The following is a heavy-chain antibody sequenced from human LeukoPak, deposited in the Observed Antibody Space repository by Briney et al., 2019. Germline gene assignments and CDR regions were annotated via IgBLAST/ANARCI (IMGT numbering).Heavy chain of an antibody. CDR1: GFTFSSYA. V-gene: IGHV3-30-3*01. CDR2: ISYDGSNK. CDR3: ARDSYYDFWSGLDY. D-gene: IGHD3-3*01. J-gene: IGHJ4*02. Sequence: QPGRSLRLSCAASGFTFSSYAMHWVRQAPGKGLEWVAVISYDGSNKYYADSVKGRFTISRDNSMNTLYLQMNSLRAEDTAVYYCARDSYYDFWSGLDYWGQGTLVTVSS.